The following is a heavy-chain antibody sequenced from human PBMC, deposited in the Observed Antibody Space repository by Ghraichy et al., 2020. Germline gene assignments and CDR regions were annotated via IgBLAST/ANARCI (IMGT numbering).Heavy chain of an antibody. CDR1: GYTFTGYY. D-gene: IGHD3-3*01. CDR2: INPNSGGT. Sequence: ASVKVSCKASGYTFTGYYMHWVRQAPGQGLEWMGWINPNSGGTNYAQKFQGWVTMTRDTSISTAYMELSRLRSDDTAVYYCARDSHDFWSGYYMPWFDPWGQGTLVTVSS. CDR3: ARDSHDFWSGYYMPWFDP. J-gene: IGHJ5*02. V-gene: IGHV1-2*04.